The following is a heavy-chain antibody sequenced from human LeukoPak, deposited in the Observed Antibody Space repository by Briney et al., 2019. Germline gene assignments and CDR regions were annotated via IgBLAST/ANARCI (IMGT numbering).Heavy chain of an antibody. J-gene: IGHJ3*02. CDR3: ARARSPIFNAFDI. D-gene: IGHD3-9*01. CDR2: IYYSGST. V-gene: IGHV4-59*01. Sequence: SETLSLTCTVSGGSISSYYWSWIRQPPGKGLGWIGYIYYSGSTNYNPSLKSRVTISVDTSKNQVSLKLSSVTAADTAVYYCARARSPIFNAFDIWGQGTRVTVSS. CDR1: GGSISSYY.